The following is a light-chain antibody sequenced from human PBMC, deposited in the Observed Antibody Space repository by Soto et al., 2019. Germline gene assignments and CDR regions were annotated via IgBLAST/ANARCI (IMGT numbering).Light chain of an antibody. Sequence: EIVLTQSPATMSLSPVARATLSCRASQSVSSYLAWYQQKPGQAPRLLIYRASSRATGIPDRFSGTGSGTDFTLTISRVEPEDFAVYYCQQYGTAPITFGQGTRLEIK. CDR2: RAS. CDR3: QQYGTAPIT. V-gene: IGKV3-20*01. J-gene: IGKJ5*01. CDR1: QSVSSY.